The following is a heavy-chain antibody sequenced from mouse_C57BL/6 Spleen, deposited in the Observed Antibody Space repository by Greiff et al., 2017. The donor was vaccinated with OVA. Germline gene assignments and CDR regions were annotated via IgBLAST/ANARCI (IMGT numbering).Heavy chain of an antibody. J-gene: IGHJ1*03. CDR3: AKKGTGTDFDV. CDR1: GFSLTSYG. D-gene: IGHD4-1*01. CDR2: IWRGGST. V-gene: IGHV2-5*01. Sequence: VKLMESGPGLVQPSQSLSITCTVSGFSLTSYGVHWVRQSPGKGLEWLGVIWRGGSTDYNAAFMSRLSITKDNSKSQVFFKMNSLQADDTAIYCCAKKGTGTDFDVWGTGTTVTVSS.